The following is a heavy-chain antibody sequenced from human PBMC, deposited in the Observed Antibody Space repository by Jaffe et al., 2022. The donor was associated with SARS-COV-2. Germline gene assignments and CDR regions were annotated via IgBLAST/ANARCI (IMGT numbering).Heavy chain of an antibody. CDR1: GYIFSDYD. V-gene: IGHV3-23*04. CDR3: AKTGSGGTFNY. D-gene: IGHD2-15*01. Sequence: EVQLVESGGGLVQPGGSLRLSCAASGYIFSDYDMTWVRQAPGKGLEWVSVIRHRDGSTYYADSVKGRFTISRDNSKNTAFLQMSSLRGDDTAVYYCAKTGSGGTFNYWGQGTLVTVSS. CDR2: IRHRDGST. J-gene: IGHJ4*02.